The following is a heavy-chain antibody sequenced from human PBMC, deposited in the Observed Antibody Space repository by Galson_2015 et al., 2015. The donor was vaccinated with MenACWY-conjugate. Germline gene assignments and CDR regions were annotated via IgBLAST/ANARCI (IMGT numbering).Heavy chain of an antibody. CDR3: AHRRVAVAGTHHYYYYGMDV. V-gene: IGHV2-5*02. CDR2: IYWDDDK. CDR1: GFSLSTSGVG. D-gene: IGHD6-19*01. Sequence: PALVKPTQTLTLPCTFSGFSLSTSGVGVGWIRQPPGKALEWLALIYWDDDKRYSPSLKSRLTITKDTSKNQVVLTMTNMDPVDTATYYCAHRRVAVAGTHHYYYYGMDVWGQGTTVTVSS. J-gene: IGHJ6*02.